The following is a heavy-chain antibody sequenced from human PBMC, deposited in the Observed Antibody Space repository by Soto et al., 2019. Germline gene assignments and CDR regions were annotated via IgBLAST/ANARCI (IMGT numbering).Heavy chain of an antibody. J-gene: IGHJ5*02. V-gene: IGHV4-39*02. CDR2: IYYSGST. CDR1: GGSISSSSYY. D-gene: IGHD1-26*01. Sequence: QLQLQESGPGLVKPSETLSLTCTVSGGSISSSSYYWGWIRQPPGKGLEWIGSIYYSGSTYYNPSLKRRGPISRDTSNNHHALRLSSVTAADTSVYYCAIQEVGGSYVYTFDPWGQGTLVTVSS. CDR3: AIQEVGGSYVYTFDP.